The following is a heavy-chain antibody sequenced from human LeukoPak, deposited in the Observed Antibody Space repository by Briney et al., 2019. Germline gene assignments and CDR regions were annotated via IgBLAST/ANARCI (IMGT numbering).Heavy chain of an antibody. J-gene: IGHJ5*02. CDR3: ARGAPSIAVAGTIWFVP. CDR2: INPNSGGT. V-gene: IGHV1-2*04. CDR1: GYTFTGYY. D-gene: IGHD6-19*01. Sequence: ASVKVSCMASGYTFTGYYMHCVRQAPGQGLEWMGWINPNSGGTNYAQKFQGWVTMTTDTSINTAYMELSKLRSDDTAVYYCARGAPSIAVAGTIWFVPWGQGTLVTVSS.